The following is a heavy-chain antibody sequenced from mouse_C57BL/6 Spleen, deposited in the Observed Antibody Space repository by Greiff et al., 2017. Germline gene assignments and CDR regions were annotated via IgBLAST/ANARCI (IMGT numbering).Heavy chain of an antibody. CDR1: GYAFSSSW. CDR2: IYPGDGDT. D-gene: IGHD1-1*01. V-gene: IGHV1-82*01. J-gene: IGHJ4*01. Sequence: VKLQQSGPELVKPGDSVKISCKASGYAFSSSWMNWVKQRPGKGLEWIGRIYPGDGDTTYKGKFKGKAKLTADKSYSTAYIQLRSLTSEDSAVYFCARWIYYFDSSYAMDYWGQGTSVTVSS. CDR3: ARWIYYFDSSYAMDY.